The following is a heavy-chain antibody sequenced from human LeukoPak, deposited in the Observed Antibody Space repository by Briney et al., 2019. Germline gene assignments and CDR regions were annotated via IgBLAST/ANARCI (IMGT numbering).Heavy chain of an antibody. V-gene: IGHV3-48*01. CDR3: AREPPVAGTYYYYYYYMDV. Sequence: GGSLRLSCAASGFTFSSYSMNWVRQAPGKGLEWVSYISSSSTTIYYADSVKGRFTISRDNAKNSLYLQMNSLRAEDTAVYYCAREPPVAGTYYYYYYYMDVWGKGTTVTVSS. CDR2: ISSSSTTI. D-gene: IGHD6-19*01. J-gene: IGHJ6*03. CDR1: GFTFSSYS.